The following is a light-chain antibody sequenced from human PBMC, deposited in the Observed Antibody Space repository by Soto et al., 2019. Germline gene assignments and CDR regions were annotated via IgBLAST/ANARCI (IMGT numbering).Light chain of an antibody. CDR3: QQYSSSWT. Sequence: EIVLTQSPGTLSLSPGQRATLSCRASQSISSNFLPWYQQKPGQAPSPLIYATSSRATGIPGRFSGSGSGTDFTLTISRLEPEDFAVYYCQQYSSSWTFGQGTKVEIK. V-gene: IGKV3-20*01. CDR2: ATS. CDR1: QSISSNF. J-gene: IGKJ1*01.